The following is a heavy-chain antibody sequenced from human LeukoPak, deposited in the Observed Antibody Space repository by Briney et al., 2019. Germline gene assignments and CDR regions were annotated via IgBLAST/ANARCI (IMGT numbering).Heavy chain of an antibody. J-gene: IGHJ4*02. V-gene: IGHV3-9*03. CDR2: ISWNSGSI. CDR3: AKSRTIAAAGTCFDY. CDR1: GFTFDDYA. D-gene: IGHD6-13*01. Sequence: PGRSLRLSCAASGFTFDDYAMHWVRQAPGKGLEWVSGISWNSGSIGYADSVKGRFTISRDNAKNSLYLQMNSLRPEDMALYYCAKSRTIAAAGTCFDYWGQGTLVTVSS.